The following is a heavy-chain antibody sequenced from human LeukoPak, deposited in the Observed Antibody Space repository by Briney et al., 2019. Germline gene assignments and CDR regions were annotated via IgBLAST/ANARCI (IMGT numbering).Heavy chain of an antibody. V-gene: IGHV3-30-3*01. CDR3: ARERRDSYRIFDY. CDR2: ISYDGSNK. CDR1: GFTFSSYA. D-gene: IGHD5-24*01. J-gene: IGHJ4*02. Sequence: GRSLRVSCAASGFTFSSYAMHWVRQAPGKGLEWVAVISYDGSNKYYADSVKGRFTISRDNSKNTLYLQMNSLRAEDTAVYYCARERRDSYRIFDYWGQGTLVTVSS.